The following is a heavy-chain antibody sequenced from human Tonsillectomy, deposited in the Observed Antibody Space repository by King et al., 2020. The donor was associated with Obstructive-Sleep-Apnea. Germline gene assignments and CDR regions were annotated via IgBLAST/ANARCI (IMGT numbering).Heavy chain of an antibody. D-gene: IGHD3-9*01. J-gene: IGHJ6*02. CDR1: GYTFNSHD. CDR3: ARDYFDFMSQFPGALDV. CDR2: MNPYYEKI. Sequence: QLVQSGAEVKKPGASVKVSCKTSGYTFNSHDIHWVRQVTGQGLEWMGGMNPYYEKIGYAEKLQDRITLTLTSSISTAYMELRGLRSEDTAVYYCARDYFDFMSQFPGALDVWGQGTTVTVSS. V-gene: IGHV1-8*01.